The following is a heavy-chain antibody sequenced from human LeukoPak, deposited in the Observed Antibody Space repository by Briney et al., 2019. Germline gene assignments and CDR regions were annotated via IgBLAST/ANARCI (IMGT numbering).Heavy chain of an antibody. Sequence: PGRSLRLSCAASGFTFSSYAMHWVRQAPGKGLEWVAVVSYDGSNKYYADSVKGRFTISRDNSKNTLYLQMNSLRAEDTAVYYCAKDRLAYCGGDCSGVDYWGQGTLVTVSS. CDR3: AKDRLAYCGGDCSGVDY. CDR1: GFTFSSYA. D-gene: IGHD2-21*02. CDR2: VSYDGSNK. V-gene: IGHV3-30-3*01. J-gene: IGHJ4*02.